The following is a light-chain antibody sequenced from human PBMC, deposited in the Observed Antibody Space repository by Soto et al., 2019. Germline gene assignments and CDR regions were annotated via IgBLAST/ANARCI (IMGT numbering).Light chain of an antibody. CDR1: QGSSGW. V-gene: IGKV1-12*01. CDR2: AAS. CDR3: QQLNSYPLT. Sequence: DIKMNMSLASVSSPIGERVPIHFRASQGSSGWLAWYQQKPGKAPKLLIYAASSLQSGGPSRFGGSGSGTDFTLTISSLQAEDFATYYCQQLNSYPLTVGGGTNVDI. J-gene: IGKJ4*01.